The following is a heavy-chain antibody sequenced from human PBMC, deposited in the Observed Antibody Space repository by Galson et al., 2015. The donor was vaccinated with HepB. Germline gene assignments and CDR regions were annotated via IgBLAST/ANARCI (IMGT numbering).Heavy chain of an antibody. Sequence: SVKVSCKASGGTFRNYAFTWVRQTPGQGLEWMGGLIPTSARTNYAQKFQGRATITADESTSTVYMELSSLRSEDTAVYYCARALLYSSGWYRYFDHWGQGSLITVSS. CDR2: LIPTSART. D-gene: IGHD6-19*01. CDR1: GGTFRNYA. V-gene: IGHV1-69*13. J-gene: IGHJ4*02. CDR3: ARALLYSSGWYRYFDH.